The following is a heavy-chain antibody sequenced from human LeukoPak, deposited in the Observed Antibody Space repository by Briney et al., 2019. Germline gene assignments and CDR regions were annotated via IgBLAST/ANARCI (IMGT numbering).Heavy chain of an antibody. Sequence: GGSLRLSCTASGFTLTNLYMTWVRQAPGRGLEWVSAISGSGGDTYHADSVKGRFIISRDNSRNTLYLQMNSLRAEDTAVYYCTRGAGWLIDYWGQGILVTVSS. J-gene: IGHJ4*02. D-gene: IGHD3-16*01. CDR2: ISGSGGDT. CDR3: TRGAGWLIDY. CDR1: GFTLTNLY. V-gene: IGHV3-23*01.